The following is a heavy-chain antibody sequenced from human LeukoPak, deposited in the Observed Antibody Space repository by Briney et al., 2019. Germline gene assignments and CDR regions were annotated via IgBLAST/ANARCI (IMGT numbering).Heavy chain of an antibody. CDR2: INSDGNSI. V-gene: IGHV3-74*01. CDR1: GLTISSYW. J-gene: IGHJ4*02. Sequence: PGGSLRLSCAASGLTISSYWMNWVRQAPGKGLVWVSRINSDGNSITYADSVKGRFTISRDNAKNTLYLQMNSLRAEDTAVYYCAKGGTTVVDYWGQGTLVTVSS. CDR3: AKGGTTVVDY. D-gene: IGHD4-23*01.